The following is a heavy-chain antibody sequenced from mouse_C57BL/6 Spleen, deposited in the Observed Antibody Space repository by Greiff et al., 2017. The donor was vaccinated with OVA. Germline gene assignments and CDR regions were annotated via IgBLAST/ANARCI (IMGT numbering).Heavy chain of an antibody. V-gene: IGHV10-1*01. Sequence: EVMLVESGGGLVQPKGSLKLSCAASGFSFNTYAMNWVRQAPGKGLEWVARIRSKSNNYATYYADSVKDRFTISRDDSESMLYLQMNNLKTEDTAMYYCVRLGEDYAMDCWGQGTSVTVSS. J-gene: IGHJ4*01. CDR2: IRSKSNNYAT. CDR1: GFSFNTYA. CDR3: VRLGEDYAMDC.